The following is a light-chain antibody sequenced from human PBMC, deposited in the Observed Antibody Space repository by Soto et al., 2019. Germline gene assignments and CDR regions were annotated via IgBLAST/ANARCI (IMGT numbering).Light chain of an antibody. Sequence: QSALTQPASVSGSPGQSITISCTGTSSDVGGYNYVSWYQQHPGKAPKLMIYDVSNRPSGVSNRFSGSKSGNTASLTISGLQADDEADYYCSSYTSSSILGVFGGGTKVTVL. V-gene: IGLV2-14*01. CDR3: SSYTSSSILGV. CDR1: SSDVGGYNY. CDR2: DVS. J-gene: IGLJ2*01.